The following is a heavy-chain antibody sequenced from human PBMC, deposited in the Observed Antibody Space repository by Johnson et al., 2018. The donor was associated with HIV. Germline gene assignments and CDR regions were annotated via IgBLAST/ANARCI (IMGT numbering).Heavy chain of an antibody. J-gene: IGHJ3*02. Sequence: QMLLVESGGGLVKPGGSLRLSCAASGFTFSSYAMHWVRQAPGKGLPWVALISSDGSIKYFAHSFKGRFTISRDNAKNSLYLQMNSLRAEDTAVYYCASTCGGDCSRGDAFDIWGQGTMVTVSS. CDR2: ISSDGSIK. CDR1: GFTFSSYA. D-gene: IGHD2-21*02. CDR3: ASTCGGDCSRGDAFDI. V-gene: IGHV3-30-3*01.